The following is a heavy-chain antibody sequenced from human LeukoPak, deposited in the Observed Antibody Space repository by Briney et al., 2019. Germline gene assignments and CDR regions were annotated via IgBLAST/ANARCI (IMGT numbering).Heavy chain of an antibody. CDR1: VYTFTGYY. J-gene: IGHJ4*02. Sequence: GASVKVSRKASVYTFTGYYMHWVRHAPGQGLECGGWINPQSGGTNYAQKFQGRVTMTRDTSISTAYMELSRLRSDDTAVYYCARATGTYYDFWSGFSLSAWGQGTLVTVSS. D-gene: IGHD3-3*01. V-gene: IGHV1-2*02. CDR3: ARATGTYYDFWSGFSLSA. CDR2: INPQSGGT.